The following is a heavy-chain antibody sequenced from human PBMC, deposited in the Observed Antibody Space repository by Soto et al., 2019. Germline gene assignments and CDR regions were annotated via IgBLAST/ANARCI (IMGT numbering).Heavy chain of an antibody. Sequence: PSETLSLTCTVSGGSISTYYWSWLRQPPGKGLEWLGYIYYRGNTDYNPSLKSRVTISVDTSKNQFSLKLTSMTAADTATYYCARDHSGVVGATDWLDSWGPGTLVTVSS. V-gene: IGHV4-59*12. CDR3: ARDHSGVVGATDWLDS. J-gene: IGHJ5*01. CDR1: GGSISTYY. D-gene: IGHD1-26*01. CDR2: IYYRGNT.